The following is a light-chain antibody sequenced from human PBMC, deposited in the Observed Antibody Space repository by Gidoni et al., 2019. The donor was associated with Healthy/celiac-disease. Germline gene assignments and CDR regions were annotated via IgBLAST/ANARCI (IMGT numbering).Light chain of an antibody. J-gene: IGKJ4*01. Sequence: EIVLTQSPATLSLSPGERATLSCRASQSVSSYLDWYQQKPGQAPRLLIYDASNRATGIPARFSGSGSGTDFTLTISSLEPEDFAVYYCQQRSDWPTVTFGGGTKVEIK. V-gene: IGKV3-11*01. CDR1: QSVSSY. CDR2: DAS. CDR3: QQRSDWPTVT.